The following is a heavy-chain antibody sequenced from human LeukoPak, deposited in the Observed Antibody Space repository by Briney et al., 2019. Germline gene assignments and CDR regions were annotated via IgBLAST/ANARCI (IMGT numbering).Heavy chain of an antibody. J-gene: IGHJ4*02. CDR3: ARKCLGSSGYYCDFDY. CDR2: IYPGDSDT. CDR1: GYSFTSYW. D-gene: IGHD3-22*01. Sequence: GESLKISCKGSGYSFTSYWIGWVRQMPGKGLEWMGIIYPGDSDTRYRPSFQGQVTMSADKSISTAYLQWSSLKASDTAMYYRARKCLGSSGYYCDFDYWGQGTLVTVSS. V-gene: IGHV5-51*01.